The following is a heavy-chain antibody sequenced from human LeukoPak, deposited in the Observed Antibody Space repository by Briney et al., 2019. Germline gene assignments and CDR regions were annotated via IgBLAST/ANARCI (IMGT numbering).Heavy chain of an antibody. J-gene: IGHJ4*02. CDR1: GYTFTSYG. V-gene: IGHV1-18*04. CDR2: ISAYNGNT. Sequence: GASVEVSCKASGYTFTSYGISWVRQAPGQGLEWMGWISAYNGNTNYAQKLQGRVTMTTDTSTSTAYMELRSLRSDDTAVYYCARYSSGWYWYYFDYWGQGTLVTVSS. CDR3: ARYSSGWYWYYFDY. D-gene: IGHD6-19*01.